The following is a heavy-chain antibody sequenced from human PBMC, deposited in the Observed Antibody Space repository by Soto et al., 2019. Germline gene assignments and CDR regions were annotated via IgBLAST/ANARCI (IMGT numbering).Heavy chain of an antibody. V-gene: IGHV1-69*01. J-gene: IGHJ4*02. CDR3: AGEGGWELGGRVYSFDY. CDR1: GGTFSSYA. D-gene: IGHD1-26*01. Sequence: QVQLVQSGAEVKKPGSSVKVSCKASGGTFSSYAISWVRQAPGQGLEWMGGIIPIFGTANYAQKFQGRVTITADESTSTAYMELSSLRSEDTAVYYWAGEGGWELGGRVYSFDYGGKGTLVPVSS. CDR2: IIPIFGTA.